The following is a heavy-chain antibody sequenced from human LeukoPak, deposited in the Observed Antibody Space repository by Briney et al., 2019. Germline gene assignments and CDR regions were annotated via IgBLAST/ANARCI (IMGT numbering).Heavy chain of an antibody. Sequence: PGGSLRLSCAASGFTFSSYWMHWVRQAPGKGLVWVSVISGSGGSTYYEDSVKGRFTISRDNSKNTLYLQMDSLRVDDTAVYYCAKEVGYFDYWGQGTLVTVSS. J-gene: IGHJ4*02. CDR1: GFTFSSYW. CDR3: AKEVGYFDY. V-gene: IGHV3-23*01. CDR2: ISGSGGST.